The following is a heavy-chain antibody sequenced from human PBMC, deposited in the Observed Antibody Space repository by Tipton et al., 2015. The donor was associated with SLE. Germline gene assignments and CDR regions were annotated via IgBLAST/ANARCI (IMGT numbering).Heavy chain of an antibody. J-gene: IGHJ3*02. D-gene: IGHD2-15*01. CDR3: AIPTTQHCSGGGCYRHDAFDI. Sequence: TLSLTCTVSGGSINSHYWRWILQPPGKGLEWIGYIYFSGTTNYNPTLKRRVTISVDTSKNQLSLKLNSVTAADTAVYYCAIPTTQHCSGGGCYRHDAFDIWGQGTMVTVSS. V-gene: IGHV4-4*08. CDR2: IYFSGTT. CDR1: GGSINSHY.